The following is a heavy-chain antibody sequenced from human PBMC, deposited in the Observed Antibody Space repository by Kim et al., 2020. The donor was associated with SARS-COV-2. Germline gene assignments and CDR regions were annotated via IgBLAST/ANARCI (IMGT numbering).Heavy chain of an antibody. V-gene: IGHV3-64D*09. CDR1: GFTFSSYA. J-gene: IGHJ4*02. CDR2: ISSSGGST. D-gene: IGHD1-7*01. CDR3: VKSMCLSWNYGCGVMYYFDY. Sequence: GGSLRLSCSASGFTFSSYAMHWVRQAPGKGLEYVSTISSSGGSTYYPDSVKGRFTISRDNSKNTLYLQMSSLTAEDTAVYYCVKSMCLSWNYGCGVMYYFDYWGQGTLVTVSS.